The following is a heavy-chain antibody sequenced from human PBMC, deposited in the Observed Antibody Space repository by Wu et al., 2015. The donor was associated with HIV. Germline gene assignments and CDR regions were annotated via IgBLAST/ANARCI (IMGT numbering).Heavy chain of an antibody. Sequence: QVQLVQSGAEVKKPGASVKVSCKASGYTFTGYYMHWVRQAPGQGLEWMGWINPNSGGTNYAQKFQGRVTMTRDTSISTAYMELSRLRSDDTAVYYCARDWGGNRSTGGDYYYMGRRGAKGPR. CDR1: GYTFTGYY. D-gene: IGHD3-10*01. J-gene: IGHJ6*03. CDR3: ARDWGGNRSTGGDYYYMGRR. V-gene: IGHV1-2*02. CDR2: INPNSGGT.